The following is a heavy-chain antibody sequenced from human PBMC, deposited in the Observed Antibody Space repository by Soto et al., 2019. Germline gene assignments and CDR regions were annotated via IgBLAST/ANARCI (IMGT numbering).Heavy chain of an antibody. CDR2: ISASGGNT. J-gene: IGHJ4*02. V-gene: IGHV3-23*01. CDR1: GFTFSGSA. Sequence: DVQLLESGGGLVQPGGSLRLSCAASGFTFSGSAFSWVRQAPGKGLEWVSAISASGGNTYYADSVKGRFTISRDNSRNTLFLQMNILRSEDPAVYYCARGRDGYYPLGGYWGQGTLVTVSS. D-gene: IGHD1-26*01. CDR3: ARGRDGYYPLGGY.